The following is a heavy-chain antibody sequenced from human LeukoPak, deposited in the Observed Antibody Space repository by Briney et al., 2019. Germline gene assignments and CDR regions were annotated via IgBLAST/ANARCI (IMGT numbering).Heavy chain of an antibody. CDR2: IYYSGST. V-gene: IGHV4-59*01. CDR3: ARELYDSSGYYDY. CDR1: GGSISSYY. D-gene: IGHD3-22*01. Sequence: SETLSLTCTASGGSISSYYWSWIRQPPGKGLEWIGYIYYSGSTNYNPSLKSRVTISVDTSKNQFSLKLSSVTAADTAVYYCARELYDSSGYYDYWGQGTLVTVSS. J-gene: IGHJ4*02.